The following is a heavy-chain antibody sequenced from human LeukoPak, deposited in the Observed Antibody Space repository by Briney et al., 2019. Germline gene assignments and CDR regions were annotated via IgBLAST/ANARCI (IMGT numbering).Heavy chain of an antibody. CDR1: GFTLSSYA. CDR3: AKGGTYCTNGVCCYFDY. J-gene: IGHJ4*02. Sequence: GGSLRLSCAASGFTLSSYAMSWVRQAPGKGLEWVSAISGSGGSTYYADSVKGRFTISRDNSKNTLYLQMNSLRAEDTAVYYCAKGGTYCTNGVCCYFDYWGQGTLVTVSS. V-gene: IGHV3-23*01. CDR2: ISGSGGST. D-gene: IGHD2-8*01.